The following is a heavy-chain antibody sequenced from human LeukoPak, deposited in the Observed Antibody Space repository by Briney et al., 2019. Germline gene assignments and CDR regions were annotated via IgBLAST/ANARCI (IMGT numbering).Heavy chain of an antibody. Sequence: ASVKVSCKASGYTFTGYYMHWVRQAPGQGLEWMGWINPNSGGTNYAQKFQGRLTMTRDTSTRTVYMELSSLRSEDTAVHYCARAYADEVNTFDYWGQGTLVTVSS. D-gene: IGHD2/OR15-2a*01. CDR1: GYTFTGYY. CDR3: ARAYADEVNTFDY. J-gene: IGHJ4*02. CDR2: INPNSGGT. V-gene: IGHV1-2*02.